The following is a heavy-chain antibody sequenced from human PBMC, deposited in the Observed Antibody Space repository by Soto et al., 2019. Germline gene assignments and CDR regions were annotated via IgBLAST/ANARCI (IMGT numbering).Heavy chain of an antibody. CDR1: GFTFSSYA. CDR2: ISYDGSNK. D-gene: IGHD6-6*01. Sequence: GGSLRLSCAASGFTFSSYAMHWVRQAPGKGLEWVAVISYDGSNKYYADSVKGRFTISRDNSKNTLYLQMNSLRAEDTAVYYCASSSFLRNWFDPWGQGTLVTVSS. V-gene: IGHV3-30-3*01. CDR3: ASSSFLRNWFDP. J-gene: IGHJ5*02.